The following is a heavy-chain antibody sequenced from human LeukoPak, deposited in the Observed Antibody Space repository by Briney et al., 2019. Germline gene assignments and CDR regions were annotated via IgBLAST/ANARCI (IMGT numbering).Heavy chain of an antibody. CDR2: ISGDSGSI. J-gene: IGHJ4*02. CDR3: ARGADGSYTLFDY. Sequence: GGSLRLSCAASGFILSSYSMTWVRQAPRKGLEWISYISGDSGSIYYGDSVKGRFTISRDNAKNSLYLQMDSLRAEDTAVYYCARGADGSYTLFDYWGQGTLVTVSS. CDR1: GFILSSYS. D-gene: IGHD1-26*01. V-gene: IGHV3-48*01.